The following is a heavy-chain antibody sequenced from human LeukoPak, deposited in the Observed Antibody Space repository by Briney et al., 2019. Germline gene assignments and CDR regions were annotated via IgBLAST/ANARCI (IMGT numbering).Heavy chain of an antibody. Sequence: GGSLRLSCTASGFSFSRNSMNWVRQAPGKGLEWISYISSDGSTIYYADSVKGRFTISRDNARNSLYLQMNSLRAEDTAVYYCARDHYYDSSGYYGTGLYYYSMDVWGQGTTVTVSS. J-gene: IGHJ6*02. CDR1: GFSFSRNS. CDR3: ARDHYYDSSGYYGTGLYYYSMDV. D-gene: IGHD3-22*01. V-gene: IGHV3-48*01. CDR2: ISSDGSTI.